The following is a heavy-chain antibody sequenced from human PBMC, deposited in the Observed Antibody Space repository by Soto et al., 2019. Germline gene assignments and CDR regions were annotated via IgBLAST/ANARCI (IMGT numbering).Heavy chain of an antibody. CDR3: AREPPYHYDYVWGSYRYIDY. J-gene: IGHJ4*02. CDR2: IWYDGSNK. Sequence: GGSLRLSCAASGFTFSSYGMHWVRQAPGKGLEWVAVIWYDGSNKYYADSVKGRFTISRDNSKNTLYLQMNSLRAEDTAVYYCAREPPYHYDYVWGSYRYIDYWGQGTLVTVSS. D-gene: IGHD3-16*02. V-gene: IGHV3-33*01. CDR1: GFTFSSYG.